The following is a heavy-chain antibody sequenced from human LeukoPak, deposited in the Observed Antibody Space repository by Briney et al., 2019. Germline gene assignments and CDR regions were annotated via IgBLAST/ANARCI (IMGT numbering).Heavy chain of an antibody. CDR2: ISAYNGNT. J-gene: IGHJ1*01. CDR3: ARGGYYDILTGNEYFQH. V-gene: IGHV1-18*01. CDR1: GYTFTSYG. D-gene: IGHD3-9*01. Sequence: ASVKVSCKASGYTFTSYGISWVRQAPGQGLEWMGWISAYNGNTNYAQKLQGRVTMTTDTSTSTAYMELRSLRSDDTAVYYCARGGYYDILTGNEYFQHWGQGTLVTVSS.